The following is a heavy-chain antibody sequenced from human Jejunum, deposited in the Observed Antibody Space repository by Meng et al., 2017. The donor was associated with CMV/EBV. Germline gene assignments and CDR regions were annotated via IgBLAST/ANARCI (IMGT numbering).Heavy chain of an antibody. CDR2: IAASSGLT. V-gene: IGHV3-23*01. CDR3: AKVSSPWTTNQYQVDY. D-gene: IGHD2-2*01. Sequence: SGFSFSNYAMSWVRQAPGKGLEWVSSIAASSGLTYYADSVKGRFTISRDNSKNTVFLQMNSLRAEDTATYYCAKVSSPWTTNQYQVDYWGQGTLVTVSS. CDR1: GFSFSNYA. J-gene: IGHJ4*02.